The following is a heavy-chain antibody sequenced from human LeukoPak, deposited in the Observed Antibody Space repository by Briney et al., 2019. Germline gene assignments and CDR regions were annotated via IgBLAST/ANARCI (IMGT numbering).Heavy chain of an antibody. CDR1: GFTFSNYW. J-gene: IGHJ4*02. CDR2: ISYDGSNK. Sequence: GGSLRLSCAASGFTFSNYWMAWVRQAPGKGLEWVAVISYDGSNKYYADSVKGRFTISRDNSKNTLYLQMNSLRAEDTAVYYCARASLPFDYWGQGTLVTVSS. CDR3: ARASLPFDY. V-gene: IGHV3-30*03.